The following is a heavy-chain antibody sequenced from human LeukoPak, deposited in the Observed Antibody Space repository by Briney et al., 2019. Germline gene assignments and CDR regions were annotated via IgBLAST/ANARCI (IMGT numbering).Heavy chain of an antibody. V-gene: IGHV1-3*01. Sequence: GASVKVSCKPSGYTFSTYAIQWVRQAPGQRLEWMGWINGGDGNTKFSQKFQGRVTITRDTPARSSYMELSSLRSEDTAVYYCARSYIVVVPAVYFDYWGRGTLVTVSS. CDR3: ARSYIVVVPAVYFDY. D-gene: IGHD2-2*01. J-gene: IGHJ4*02. CDR2: INGGDGNT. CDR1: GYTFSTYA.